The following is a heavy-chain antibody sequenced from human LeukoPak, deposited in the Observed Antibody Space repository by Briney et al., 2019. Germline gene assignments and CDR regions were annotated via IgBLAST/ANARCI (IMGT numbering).Heavy chain of an antibody. CDR1: GGSFSGYY. D-gene: IGHD2-2*01. CDR3: ARGRLGVVVLA. J-gene: IGHJ5*02. Sequence: SETLSLTCAVYGGSFSGYYWSWIRQPPGKGLEWIGEINHSGSTNYNPSLKSRVTISVDTSKNQFSLKLSSVTAADTAVYYCARGRLGVVVLAWGQGTLVTVSS. CDR2: INHSGST. V-gene: IGHV4-34*01.